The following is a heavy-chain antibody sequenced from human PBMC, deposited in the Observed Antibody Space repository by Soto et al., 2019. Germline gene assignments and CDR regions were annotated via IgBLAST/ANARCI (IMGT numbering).Heavy chain of an antibody. CDR2: VSHSGIT. V-gene: IGHV4-59*01. J-gene: IGHJ3*02. Sequence: SETLSLTCTVSGDSITSDYWNWIRQPPGKRLEWIAYVSHSGITNYNPSLQSRVTISIDTSKNEFSLRLSSVTAADTAVYYCASGFYDSSGYSEAFDIWGRGTLVTVSS. CDR3: ASGFYDSSGYSEAFDI. D-gene: IGHD3-22*01. CDR1: GDSITSDY.